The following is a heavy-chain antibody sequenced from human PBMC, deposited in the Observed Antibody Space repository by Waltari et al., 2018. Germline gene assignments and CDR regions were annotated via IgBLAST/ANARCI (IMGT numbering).Heavy chain of an antibody. CDR2: IYHSGAT. V-gene: IGHV4-38-2*02. CDR3: ARVGREYYDFWSAYFYYFDY. CDR1: GYSISSGYF. J-gene: IGHJ4*02. D-gene: IGHD3-3*01. Sequence: QVQLQESGPGLVKPSETLSLTCSVSGYSISSGYFWGWIRQPPGKGLEWIGSIYHSGATYYNPSLKSRVTISVDTSKNHVSLKLSSVTAADTAVYYCARVGREYYDFWSAYFYYFDYWGQGTLVTVSS.